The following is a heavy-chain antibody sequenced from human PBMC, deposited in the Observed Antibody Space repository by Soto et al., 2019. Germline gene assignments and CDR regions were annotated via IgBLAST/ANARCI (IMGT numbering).Heavy chain of an antibody. J-gene: IGHJ4*02. V-gene: IGHV1-2*04. Sequence: ASVKVSCKASGYTFTGYYMHWVRQAPGQGLEWMGWINPNSGGTNYAQKFQGWVTMTRDTSISTAYMELSRLRSDDTAVYYCARAKYFDWPLPYFDYWGQGTLVTV. CDR3: ARAKYFDWPLPYFDY. CDR1: GYTFTGYY. CDR2: INPNSGGT. D-gene: IGHD3-9*01.